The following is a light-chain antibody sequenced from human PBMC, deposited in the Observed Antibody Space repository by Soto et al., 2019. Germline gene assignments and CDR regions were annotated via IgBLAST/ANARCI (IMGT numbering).Light chain of an antibody. J-gene: IGKJ2*01. CDR1: QSVGSNY. V-gene: IGKV3-20*01. CDR3: QQDGSSPRT. Sequence: EIVLTQSPGTLSLSPGERATLSCRASQSVGSNYLAWYQQKPGQAPRLLIYGASSRATGIPDRFSGSGSGTDFTLTISRLEPEDFAVFYCQQDGSSPRTFGQGTKLEIK. CDR2: GAS.